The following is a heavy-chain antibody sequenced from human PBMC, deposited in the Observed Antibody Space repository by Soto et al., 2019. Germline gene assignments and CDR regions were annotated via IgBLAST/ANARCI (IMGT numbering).Heavy chain of an antibody. D-gene: IGHD6-19*01. Sequence: GGSLRLSCAASGFIFSNYAIHWVRQAPGKGLEYVSVIGSCGANTYYANSVKGRFTISRDNSKNTVYLQMGSLTVEDMAVYYCVRDPEDSLGWYYDYWGQGTLVTVSS. CDR1: GFIFSNYA. V-gene: IGHV3-64*01. CDR2: IGSCGANT. CDR3: VRDPEDSLGWYYDY. J-gene: IGHJ4*02.